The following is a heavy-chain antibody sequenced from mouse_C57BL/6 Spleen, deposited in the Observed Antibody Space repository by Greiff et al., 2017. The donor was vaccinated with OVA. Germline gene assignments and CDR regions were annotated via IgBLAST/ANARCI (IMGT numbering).Heavy chain of an antibody. CDR2: ISYDGSN. V-gene: IGHV3-6*01. CDR1: GYSITSGYY. D-gene: IGHD1-1*01. J-gene: IGHJ2*01. CDR3: ARARYYGSSTDY. Sequence: ESGPGLVKPSQSLSLTCSVTGYSITSGYYWNWIRQFPGNKLEWMGYISYDGSNNYNPSLKNRISITRDTSKNQFFLKLNSVTTEDTATYYCARARYYGSSTDYWGQGTTLTVSS.